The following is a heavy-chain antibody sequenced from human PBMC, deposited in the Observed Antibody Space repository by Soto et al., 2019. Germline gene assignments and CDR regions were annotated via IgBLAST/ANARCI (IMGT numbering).Heavy chain of an antibody. CDR3: ARLYDSSGYPLDY. Sequence: SETLSLTCTVSGGSISSGGYYWSWIRQHPGKGLEWIGYIYYSGSTYYNPSLKSRVTISVDTSKNQFSLKLSSVTAADTAVYYCARLYDSSGYPLDYWGQGTLVTVSS. CDR2: IYYSGST. V-gene: IGHV4-31*03. CDR1: GGSISSGGYY. D-gene: IGHD3-22*01. J-gene: IGHJ4*02.